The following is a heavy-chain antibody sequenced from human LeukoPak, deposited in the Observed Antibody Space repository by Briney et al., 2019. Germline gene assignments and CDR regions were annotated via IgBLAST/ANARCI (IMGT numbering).Heavy chain of an antibody. CDR2: INHSGST. Sequence: SETLSLTCAVYGGSFSGYYWSWIRQPPGKGLEWIGEINHSGSTNYNPSLKSRVTISVDTSKNQFSLKLSSVTAADTAVYYCARQYDFWSGYRVPLPHYYYGMDVWGQGTTVTVSS. CDR1: GGSFSGYY. V-gene: IGHV4-34*01. J-gene: IGHJ6*02. CDR3: ARQYDFWSGYRVPLPHYYYGMDV. D-gene: IGHD3-3*01.